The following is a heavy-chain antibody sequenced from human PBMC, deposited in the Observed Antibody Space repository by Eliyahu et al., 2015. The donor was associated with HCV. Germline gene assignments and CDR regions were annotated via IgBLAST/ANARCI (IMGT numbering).Heavy chain of an antibody. CDR2: LSGSSTTI. CDR3: AKVKGYADYFDF. V-gene: IGHV3-11*01. D-gene: IGHD5-12*01. CDR1: GFSFSDYY. J-gene: IGHJ4*02. Sequence: QVQLVESGGGLVRPGGSLRLSCVASGFSFSDYYMTWIRQAPGKGLEWIAYLSGSSTTIYYSASVRGRFTISRDNARDSLFLQMDSLRAEDTAIYYCAKVKGYADYFDFWGPGTMVTVS.